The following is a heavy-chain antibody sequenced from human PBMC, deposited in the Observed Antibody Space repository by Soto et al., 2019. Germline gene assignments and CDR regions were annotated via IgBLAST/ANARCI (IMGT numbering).Heavy chain of an antibody. V-gene: IGHV3-48*02. CDR2: ISSSSTTT. Sequence: GGSLRLSCAASGFTFSIYSMNWVRQAPGKGLEWVSYISSSSTTTYYADSVKGRFTISRDNAKNSLYLQMNSLRDEDTAVYYCARDRTSAYYYYGMDVWGQGTTVTVSS. J-gene: IGHJ6*02. CDR3: ARDRTSAYYYYGMDV. CDR1: GFTFSIYS.